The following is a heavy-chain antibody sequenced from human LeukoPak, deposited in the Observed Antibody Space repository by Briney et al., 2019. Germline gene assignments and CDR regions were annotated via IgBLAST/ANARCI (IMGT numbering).Heavy chain of an antibody. D-gene: IGHD6-19*01. CDR2: ISWNSGSI. Sequence: PAGGSLRLSCAASGFTFDDYAMDWVRQAPGKGLERVSCISWNSGSIGYADSVKGRFTISRDNAKNSLYLQMNSLRAEDTALYYCAKDIYLEGGIAVDIWGQGTMVTVSS. J-gene: IGHJ3*02. CDR1: GFTFDDYA. CDR3: AKDIYLEGGIAVDI. V-gene: IGHV3-9*01.